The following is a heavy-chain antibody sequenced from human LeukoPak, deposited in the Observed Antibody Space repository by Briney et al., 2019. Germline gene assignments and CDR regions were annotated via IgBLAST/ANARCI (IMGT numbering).Heavy chain of an antibody. V-gene: IGHV3-7*01. CDR3: ARARKPGGITMIRGVKDRGWFDP. Sequence: GGSLRLSCAASGFTFSNYWMSWVRQAPGRGPEWVANIKQGGGEIYYVDSVKGRFTISRDNAKNTLYLQMNSLRAEDTAVYYCARARKPGGITMIRGVKDRGWFDPWGQGTLVTVSS. CDR1: GFTFSNYW. CDR2: IKQGGGEI. J-gene: IGHJ5*02. D-gene: IGHD3-10*01.